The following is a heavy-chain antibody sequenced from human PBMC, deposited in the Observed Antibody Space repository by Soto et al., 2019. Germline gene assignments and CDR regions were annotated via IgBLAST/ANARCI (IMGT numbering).Heavy chain of an antibody. V-gene: IGHV3-23*01. J-gene: IGHJ4*02. D-gene: IGHD5-18*01. CDR1: GFTFSSYA. CDR3: AKGNRGYSYGSPFDY. CDR2: ISGSGGST. Sequence: GGSLRLSCAASGFTFSSYAMSWVRQAPGKGLEWVSAISGSGGSTYYADSVKGRFTISGDNSKNTLYLQMNSLRAEDTALYYCAKGNRGYSYGSPFDYWGQGTLVTVSS.